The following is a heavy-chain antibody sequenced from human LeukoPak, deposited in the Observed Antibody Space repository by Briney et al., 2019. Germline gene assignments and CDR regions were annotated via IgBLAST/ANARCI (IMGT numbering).Heavy chain of an antibody. CDR3: ARKQQLGPFDP. V-gene: IGHV4-34*01. CDR1: GGSFSGYY. Sequence: SETLSLTCAVYGGSFSGYYWSWIRQPPGKGLEWIGEINHSGSTNYNPSLKSRVTISVDTSKNQFSLKLSSVTAADTAVYYCARKQQLGPFDPWGQGTLVTVSS. J-gene: IGHJ5*02. D-gene: IGHD6-13*01. CDR2: INHSGST.